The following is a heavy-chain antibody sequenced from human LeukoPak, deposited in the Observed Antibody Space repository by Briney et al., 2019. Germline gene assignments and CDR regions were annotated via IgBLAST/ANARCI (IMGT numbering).Heavy chain of an antibody. Sequence: SETLSLTCTVSGGSISSYYWSWIRQPPGKGLDWIGYIYYGGSTNYNPSLESRVTISVDTSKNQFSLKLSPVTAADTAVYYCARVSLTGTRAFDIWGQGTMVTVSS. CDR3: ARVSLTGTRAFDI. V-gene: IGHV4-59*01. D-gene: IGHD1-20*01. CDR1: GGSISSYY. CDR2: IYYGGST. J-gene: IGHJ3*02.